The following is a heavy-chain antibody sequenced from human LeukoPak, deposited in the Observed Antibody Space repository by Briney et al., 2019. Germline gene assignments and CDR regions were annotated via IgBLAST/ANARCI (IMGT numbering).Heavy chain of an antibody. CDR2: INHSGST. V-gene: IGHV4-34*01. J-gene: IGHJ5*02. CDR1: GGSFSGYY. Sequence: SETLSLTSAVYGGSFSGYYWSWIRQPPGKGLEWIGEINHSGSTNYNPSLKSRVTISVDTSKNQFSLKLSSVTAADTAVYYCARGHGDYEDNWFDPWGQGTLVTVSS. D-gene: IGHD4-17*01. CDR3: ARGHGDYEDNWFDP.